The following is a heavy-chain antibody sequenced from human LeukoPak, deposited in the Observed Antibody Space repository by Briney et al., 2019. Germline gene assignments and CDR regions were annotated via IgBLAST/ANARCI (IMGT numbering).Heavy chain of an antibody. CDR3: AKGRSSGWYPRFDF. CDR1: GFTFSNYA. Sequence: GGSLRLSCAASGFTFSNYAMSWVRRAQGKGLEWVSTISGSGGSTYYADSGKGRFTIPRDNSKNTLCLQMNSFRAEDTAVYYSAKGRSSGWYPRFDFWGQGTLVTVSS. CDR2: ISGSGGST. J-gene: IGHJ4*02. V-gene: IGHV3-23*01. D-gene: IGHD6-19*01.